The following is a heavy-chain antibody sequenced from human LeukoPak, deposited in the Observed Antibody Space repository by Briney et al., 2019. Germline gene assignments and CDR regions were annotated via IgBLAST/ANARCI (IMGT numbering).Heavy chain of an antibody. CDR3: ARGHDVDY. Sequence: SETLSLTCTVSGGSISSGGYYWSWIRQHPGKGLEWIGEINHSGSTNYNPSLKSRVTISVDTSKNQFSLKLSSVTAADTAVYYCARGHDVDYWGQGTLVTVSS. J-gene: IGHJ4*02. D-gene: IGHD1-1*01. CDR2: INHSGST. CDR1: GGSISSGGYY. V-gene: IGHV4-31*03.